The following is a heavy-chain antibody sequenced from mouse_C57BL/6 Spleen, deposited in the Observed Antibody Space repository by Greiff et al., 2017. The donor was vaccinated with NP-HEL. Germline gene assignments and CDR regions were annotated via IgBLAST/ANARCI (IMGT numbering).Heavy chain of an antibody. CDR2: IYPGDGDI. Sequence: QVQLQQSGPELVKPGASVKISCKASGYAFSSSWMNWVKQRPGKGLEWIGRIYPGDGDINYNGKFKGKATLTADKSSSTAYMQLSSLTSEDSAVYFCARSELGRGEYYFDYWGQGTTLTVSS. J-gene: IGHJ2*01. CDR3: ARSELGRGEYYFDY. V-gene: IGHV1-82*01. D-gene: IGHD4-1*01. CDR1: GYAFSSSW.